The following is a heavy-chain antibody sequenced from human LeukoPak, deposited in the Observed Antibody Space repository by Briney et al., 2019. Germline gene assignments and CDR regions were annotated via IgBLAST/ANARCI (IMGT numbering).Heavy chain of an antibody. Sequence: ASVKVSCKASGYTFTGYYMHWVRQAPGQGLEWMGWINPNSGGTNYAQKFQGRVTMTRDTSISTAYMELSRLRSDGTAVYYCARAPYRLFWFDPWGQGTLVTVSS. J-gene: IGHJ5*02. CDR2: INPNSGGT. D-gene: IGHD4/OR15-4a*01. V-gene: IGHV1-2*02. CDR1: GYTFTGYY. CDR3: ARAPYRLFWFDP.